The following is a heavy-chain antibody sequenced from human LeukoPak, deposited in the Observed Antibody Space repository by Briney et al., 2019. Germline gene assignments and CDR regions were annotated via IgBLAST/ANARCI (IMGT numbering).Heavy chain of an antibody. CDR3: ARVSYDILTGPYGLFDY. CDR2: INPSGGST. CDR1: GYTFTSYY. J-gene: IGHJ4*02. Sequence: GASVKVSCKASGYTFTSYYMHWVRQAPGQGLEWMGIINPSGGSTSYAQKFQGRVTMTRGTSTSTVYMELSSLRSEDTAVYYCARVSYDILTGPYGLFDYWGQGTLVTVSS. D-gene: IGHD3-9*01. V-gene: IGHV1-46*01.